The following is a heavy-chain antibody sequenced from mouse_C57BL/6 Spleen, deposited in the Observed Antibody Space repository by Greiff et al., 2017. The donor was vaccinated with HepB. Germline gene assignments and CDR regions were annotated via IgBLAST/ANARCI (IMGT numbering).Heavy chain of an antibody. Sequence: DVKLVESGGGLVQPGGSMKLSCAASGFTFSDAWMDWVRQSPEKGLEWVAEIRNKANNHATYYAESVKGRFTISRDDSKSSVYLQMNSLRAEDTGIYYCTRDGSSLAWFAYWGQGTLVTVSA. D-gene: IGHD1-1*01. J-gene: IGHJ3*01. CDR1: GFTFSDAW. CDR3: TRDGSSLAWFAY. CDR2: IRNKANNHAT. V-gene: IGHV6-6*01.